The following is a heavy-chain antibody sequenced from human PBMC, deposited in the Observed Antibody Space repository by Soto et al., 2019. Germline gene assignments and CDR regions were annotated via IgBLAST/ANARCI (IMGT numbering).Heavy chain of an antibody. Sequence: EVQLVESGGGLVKPGGSLTLSCAASGFTFSNAWMNCVRQAPGKGLEWVGRIKSQIDGGATDYAAPVKGRFTVSRDDSNNILFLQMNSLKTEGTCVFYCATEGGDYRKELAYWGHGTLVTVS. CDR2: IKSQIDGGAT. D-gene: IGHD3-16*01. CDR3: ATEGGDYRKELAY. V-gene: IGHV3-15*07. CDR1: GFTFSNAW. J-gene: IGHJ4*01.